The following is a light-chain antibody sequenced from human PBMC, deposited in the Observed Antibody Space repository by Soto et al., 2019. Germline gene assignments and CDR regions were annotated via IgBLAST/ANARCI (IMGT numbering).Light chain of an antibody. CDR2: AAS. V-gene: IGKV1-39*01. CDR3: QQANTFALT. J-gene: IGKJ4*01. CDR1: QSISSY. Sequence: DIQMTQSPSCLSASVGDRVASSCRASQSISSYLNWYQQKPGKAPKLLIYAASSLHSGVPSRFSGSGSGTDFTLTISSLQPEDFATYYCQQANTFALTFGGGTKVDI.